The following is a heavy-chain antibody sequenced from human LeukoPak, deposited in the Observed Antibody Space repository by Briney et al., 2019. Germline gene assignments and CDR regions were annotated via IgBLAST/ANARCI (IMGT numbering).Heavy chain of an antibody. CDR2: INHSGST. Sequence: SETLSLTCAVYGGSFSGYYWSWIRQPPGKGLEWIGEINHSGSTNYNPSLKSRVTISVDTSKNQFSLKLSSVTAADTAVYYCARGMVRGVIIDHSIYYYYMDVWGKGTTVIVSS. CDR1: GGSFSGYY. J-gene: IGHJ6*03. V-gene: IGHV4-34*01. D-gene: IGHD3-10*01. CDR3: ARGMVRGVIIDHSIYYYYMDV.